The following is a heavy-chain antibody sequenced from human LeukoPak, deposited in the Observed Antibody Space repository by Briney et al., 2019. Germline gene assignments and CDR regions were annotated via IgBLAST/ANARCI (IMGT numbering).Heavy chain of an antibody. CDR1: GYTFTGYY. CDR2: INPNSRGT. J-gene: IGHJ4*02. V-gene: IGHV1-2*02. D-gene: IGHD3-10*01. Sequence: ASVKVSCKASGYTFTGYYMHWVRQAPGQGLEWMGWINPNSRGTNYAQKFQGRVTMTRDTSISTAYMELSRLRSDDTAVYYCARAMVRGVIPIDYWGQGTLVTVSS. CDR3: ARAMVRGVIPIDY.